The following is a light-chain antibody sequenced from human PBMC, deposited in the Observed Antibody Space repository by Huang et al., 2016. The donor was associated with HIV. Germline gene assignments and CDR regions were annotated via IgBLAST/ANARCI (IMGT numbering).Light chain of an antibody. J-gene: IGKJ2*01. CDR1: RSLLFASNSKNF. Sequence: DILLTQSPASLAVSLGERATLTFRSSRSLLFASNSKNFLAWYQQKPGQSPKLLMYMASVRESGVPERFTGSGSGTEFTLTIASLQAEDVAVYYCQQFYNMPYTFGRGTRLEI. V-gene: IGKV4-1*01. CDR3: QQFYNMPYT. CDR2: MAS.